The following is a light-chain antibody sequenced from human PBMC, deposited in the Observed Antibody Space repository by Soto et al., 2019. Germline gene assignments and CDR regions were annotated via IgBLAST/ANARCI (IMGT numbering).Light chain of an antibody. J-gene: IGKJ1*01. V-gene: IGKV1-39*01. CDR1: QTVTTY. CDR3: QQSYSVPQT. Sequence: DIQMTQSPSSLSASVGDRVTITCRASQTVTTYLNWYQQKPGKAPNLLIYGATALHSGVPSRFSGRGSGTDFTLTISSLQPEDFATYFCQQSYSVPQTFGQGTKVEI. CDR2: GAT.